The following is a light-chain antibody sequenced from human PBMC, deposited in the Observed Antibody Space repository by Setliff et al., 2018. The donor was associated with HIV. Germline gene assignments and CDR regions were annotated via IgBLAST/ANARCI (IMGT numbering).Light chain of an antibody. CDR1: SSNIGINT. V-gene: IGLV1-44*01. CDR2: RNN. CDR3: AAWDDNLNGYV. Sequence: ALAQPPSASGTPGQRLTISCSGSSSNIGINTVNWYQQLPGTAPKLLLYRNNQRPSGVPDRFSGSKSGTSASLAISGLQSEDEADYYCAAWDDNLNGYVFGTGTKGTAL. J-gene: IGLJ1*01.